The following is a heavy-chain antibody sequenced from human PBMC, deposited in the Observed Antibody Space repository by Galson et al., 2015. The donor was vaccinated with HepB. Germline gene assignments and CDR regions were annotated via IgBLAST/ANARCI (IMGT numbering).Heavy chain of an antibody. CDR2: IDTGNGNT. CDR3: ARAQRDIVVVHHPDY. Sequence: TFTSSAMHWVRPAPGQRLEWMGWIDTGNGNTRYSQKFQGRVTISSDTSANTAYMELSSLRSEDTAMYDCARAQRDIVVVHHPDYWGQGTLVMVSS. D-gene: IGHD2-15*01. V-gene: IGHV1-3*04. J-gene: IGHJ4*02. CDR1: TFTSSA.